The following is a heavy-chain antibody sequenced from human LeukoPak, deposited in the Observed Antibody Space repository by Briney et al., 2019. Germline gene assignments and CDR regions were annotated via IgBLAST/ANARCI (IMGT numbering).Heavy chain of an antibody. J-gene: IGHJ5*02. V-gene: IGHV4-39*07. Sequence: SETLSLTCTVSGGSIRSRPYHWGWIRQPPGKGLEWIGSIYYSGSTYYTPSLKSRVTISVDTSKNQFSLKLSSVTAADTAVYYCARGLTNRLLSVFDPWGQGTLVTVSS. CDR3: ARGLTNRLLSVFDP. CDR1: GGSIRSRPYH. D-gene: IGHD1-14*01. CDR2: IYYSGST.